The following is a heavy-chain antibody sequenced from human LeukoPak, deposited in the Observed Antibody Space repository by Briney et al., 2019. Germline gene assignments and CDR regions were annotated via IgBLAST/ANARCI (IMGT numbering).Heavy chain of an antibody. CDR3: ARGGAAAGTGGNDY. J-gene: IGHJ4*02. D-gene: IGHD6-13*01. Sequence: PGGSLRLSCAASGFTFSSYEMNWVRQAPGKGLEWVSYISSSGSTIYYADSVKGRFTISRDNSKNTLYLQMGSLRGEDTAVYYCARGGAAAGTGGNDYWGQGTLVIVSS. V-gene: IGHV3-48*03. CDR1: GFTFSSYE. CDR2: ISSSGSTI.